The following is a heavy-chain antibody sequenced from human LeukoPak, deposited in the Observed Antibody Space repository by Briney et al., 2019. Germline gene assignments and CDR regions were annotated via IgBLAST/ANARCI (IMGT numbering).Heavy chain of an antibody. J-gene: IGHJ3*02. CDR1: GFTFSSYW. V-gene: IGHV3-74*01. Sequence: GGSLRLSCAVSGFTFSSYWMHWVRQAPGKGLVWVSRINSDGSSTSYADSVKGRFTISRDNAKNTLYLQMNSLRAEDTAVYYCAREFYDSSGKNAFDIWGQGTMVTVSS. CDR3: AREFYDSSGKNAFDI. CDR2: INSDGSST. D-gene: IGHD3-22*01.